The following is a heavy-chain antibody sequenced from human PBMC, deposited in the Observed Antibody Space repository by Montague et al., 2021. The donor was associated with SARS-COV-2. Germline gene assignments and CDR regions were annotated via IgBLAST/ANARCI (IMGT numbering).Heavy chain of an antibody. J-gene: IGHJ4*02. CDR2: INHSGTT. CDR3: ARWDPQTLTLIGLRGKSANDY. D-gene: IGHD4-23*01. Sequence: SETLSLTCAVYGRSFSGYYWTWIRQSPGKGLEWIAEINHSGTTNYNFNPSLRSRVTISVDTSKSQFSLKLSSVTAADTGVYYCARWDPQTLTLIGLRGKSANDYWGQGALVTVSA. CDR1: GRSFSGYY. V-gene: IGHV4-34*01.